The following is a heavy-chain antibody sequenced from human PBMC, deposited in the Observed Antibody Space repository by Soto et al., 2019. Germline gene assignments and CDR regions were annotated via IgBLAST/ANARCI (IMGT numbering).Heavy chain of an antibody. V-gene: IGHV1-18*01. J-gene: IGHJ4*02. Sequence: ASVKVSCKASGYTFTSYGISWVRQAPGQGLEWMGWISAYNGNTNYAQKLQGRVTMTTDTSTSTAYMELRSLRSDDTAVYYCALNLGIAVAGITDYWGQGTLVTVSS. CDR1: GYTFTSYG. CDR3: ALNLGIAVAGITDY. CDR2: ISAYNGNT. D-gene: IGHD6-19*01.